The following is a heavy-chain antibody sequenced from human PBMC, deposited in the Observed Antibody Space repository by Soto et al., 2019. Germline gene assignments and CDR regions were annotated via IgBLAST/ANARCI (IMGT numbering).Heavy chain of an antibody. CDR1: GYTFTSYG. Sequence: ASVKVSRKASGYTFTSYGISWVRQAPGQGLEWMGWISAYNGNTNYAQKLQGRVTMTTDTSTSTAYMELRSLRSDDTAVYYCARVDPVLLWFGESLGGMDVWGQGTTVTVSS. CDR3: ARVDPVLLWFGESLGGMDV. V-gene: IGHV1-18*01. CDR2: ISAYNGNT. D-gene: IGHD3-10*01. J-gene: IGHJ6*02.